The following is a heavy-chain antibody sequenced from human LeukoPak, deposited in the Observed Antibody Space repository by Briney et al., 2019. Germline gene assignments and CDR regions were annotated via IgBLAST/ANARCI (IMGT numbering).Heavy chain of an antibody. CDR2: IYYSGST. J-gene: IGHJ4*02. V-gene: IGHV4-59*08. CDR3: AGHKVGPGGLFDY. Sequence: PSETLSLTCTVSGGSISSYYWSWIRAPPGKGVEWIGYIYYSGSTKYNPSLKSRVTIPVDTSKNQFSLKRSSVTSAATAVDYFAGHKVGPGGLFDYRGQGTLVTVSS. CDR1: GGSISSYY. D-gene: IGHD1-26*01.